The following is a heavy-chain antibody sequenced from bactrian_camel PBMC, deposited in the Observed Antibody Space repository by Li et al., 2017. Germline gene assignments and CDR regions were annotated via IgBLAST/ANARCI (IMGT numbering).Heavy chain of an antibody. D-gene: IGHD2*01. CDR1: GFTFSNYH. CDR3: AADASGCETLAGGVWSGPLGMDY. CDR2: IYSDGSNT. V-gene: IGHV3-2*01. J-gene: IGHJ4*01. Sequence: HVQLVESGGGLVQPGGSLRLSCAASGFTFSNYHMTWVRQAPGKGLEWVSSIYSDGSNTYYADPVKGRFTISRDKAKDTVFLRMNGLKPEDTAMYFCAADASGCETLAGGVWSGPLGMDYWGQGTQVTVS.